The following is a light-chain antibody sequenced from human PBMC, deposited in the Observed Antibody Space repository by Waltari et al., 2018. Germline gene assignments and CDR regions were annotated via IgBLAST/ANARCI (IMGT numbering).Light chain of an antibody. CDR3: QQYYVWPPIT. CDR2: GAS. V-gene: IGKV3-15*01. J-gene: IGKJ4*01. CDR1: QSVRTN. Sequence: VLLTQSPASLSVSPGDTVILSCRASQSVRTNLVWYQQKAGQAPRTLIYGASTRASGVPSRFSGSRSETDFTLIISSLQSEDAAVYFCQQYYVWPPITFVGGTKLEI.